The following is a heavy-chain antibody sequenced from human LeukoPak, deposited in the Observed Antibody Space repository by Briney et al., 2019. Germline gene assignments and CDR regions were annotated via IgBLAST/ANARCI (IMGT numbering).Heavy chain of an antibody. CDR2: IYYSGST. J-gene: IGHJ4*02. D-gene: IGHD1-26*01. CDR3: ASLRGSYYYFDY. Sequence: SETLSLTCTVSGGSISSYYWSWIRQPPGKGLEWIGYIYYSGSTNYNPSLKSRVTISVDTSKNQFSLKLSSVTAADTAVYYCASLRGSYYYFDYWGQGTLVTVSS. CDR1: GGSISSYY. V-gene: IGHV4-59*08.